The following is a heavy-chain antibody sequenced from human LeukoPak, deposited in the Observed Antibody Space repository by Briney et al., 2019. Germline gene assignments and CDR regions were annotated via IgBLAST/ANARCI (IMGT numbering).Heavy chain of an antibody. V-gene: IGHV1-2*02. Sequence: ASVKVSCKASGYTFTGYYMHWVRQAPGQGLEWMGWINPNSGGTNYAQKFQGRVTMTRDTSISTAYMELSRLRSDDTAVYYCATPGNLVEGDYYDSSGLLLGWGQGTLVTVSS. CDR1: GYTFTGYY. CDR2: INPNSGGT. J-gene: IGHJ4*02. CDR3: ATPGNLVEGDYYDSSGLLLG. D-gene: IGHD3-22*01.